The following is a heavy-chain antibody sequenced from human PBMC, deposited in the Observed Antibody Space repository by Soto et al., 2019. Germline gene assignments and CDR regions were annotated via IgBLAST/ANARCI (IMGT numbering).Heavy chain of an antibody. V-gene: IGHV3-33*01. CDR1: GFTFSSYG. CDR2: IWYDGSNK. CDR3: ARDLFAVGSSSSVGADY. Sequence: GGSLRLSCAASGFTFSSYGMHWVRQAPGKGLEWVAVIWYDGSNKYYADSVKGRFTISRDNSKNTLYLQMNSLRAEDTAVYYCARDLFAVGSSSSVGADYWGQGTLVTVSS. J-gene: IGHJ4*02. D-gene: IGHD6-6*01.